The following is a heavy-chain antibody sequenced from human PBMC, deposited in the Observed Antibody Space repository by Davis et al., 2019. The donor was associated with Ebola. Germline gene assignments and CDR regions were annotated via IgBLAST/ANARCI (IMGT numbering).Heavy chain of an antibody. CDR1: GASLTNYH. CDR2: VFYTGTT. CDR3: ARDKRGVVGAIDY. J-gene: IGHJ4*02. Sequence: MPSETLSLTCTVSGASLTNYHWSWCRQSPGRGLECIGYVFYTGTTYYNPSFKSRVTISVDTSKNEFSLRLDSVTAADTAVYFCARDKRGVVGAIDYWGQGILVTVSS. V-gene: IGHV4-59*01. D-gene: IGHD3-10*01.